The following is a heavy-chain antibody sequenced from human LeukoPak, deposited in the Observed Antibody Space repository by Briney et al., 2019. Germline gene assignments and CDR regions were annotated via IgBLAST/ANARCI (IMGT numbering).Heavy chain of an antibody. J-gene: IGHJ5*02. V-gene: IGHV3-74*01. D-gene: IGHD3-16*02. Sequence: PGGSLRLSCAASGFTFSTYWMHWVRQVPGKGLVWVSRIDRDGNSTSYADSVKGRFTISRDNTKNTLYLQMNSLRAEDTAVYYCARDAAYYDYVWGSYRHNWFDPWGQGTLVTVSS. CDR1: GFTFSTYW. CDR2: IDRDGNST. CDR3: ARDAAYYDYVWGSYRHNWFDP.